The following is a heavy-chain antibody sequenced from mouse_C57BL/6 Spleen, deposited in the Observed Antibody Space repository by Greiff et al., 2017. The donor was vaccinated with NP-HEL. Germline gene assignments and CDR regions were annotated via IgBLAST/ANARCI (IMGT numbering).Heavy chain of an antibody. CDR2: IDPNSGGT. J-gene: IGHJ3*01. V-gene: IGHV1-72*01. D-gene: IGHD2-5*01. CDR3: ARWSADSNYGAWFAY. CDR1: GYTFTSYW. Sequence: QVQLQQPGAELVKPGASVKLSCKASGYTFTSYWMPWVKQRPGRGLEWIGRIDPNSGGTKYNEKFKSKATLTVDKPSSTAYMQLSSLTSEDSAVYYCARWSADSNYGAWFAYWGQGTLVTVSA.